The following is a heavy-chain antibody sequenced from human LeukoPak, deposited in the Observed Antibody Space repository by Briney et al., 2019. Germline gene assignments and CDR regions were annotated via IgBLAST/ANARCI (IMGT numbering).Heavy chain of an antibody. Sequence: ASVKVACKVAGNTLSELSTHWVRQAPGKGPEWMGGFDPEDGEIIYAEKFQGRVAMTEDTSSDTAYMDLSRLASDDTAVYYCVTVESSKSDDDAAADFYFVYRGQGSQVTVSS. J-gene: IGHJ4*02. CDR3: VTVESSKSDDDAAADFYFVY. CDR1: GNTLSELS. D-gene: IGHD5-12*01. V-gene: IGHV1-24*01. CDR2: FDPEDGEI.